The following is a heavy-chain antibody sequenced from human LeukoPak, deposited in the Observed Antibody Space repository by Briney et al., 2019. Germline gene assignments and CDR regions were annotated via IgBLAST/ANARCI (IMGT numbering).Heavy chain of an antibody. D-gene: IGHD3-10*01. J-gene: IGHJ5*02. Sequence: ASVKVSCKASGYTFTSYGISWVRQAPGQGLEWMGWISAYNGNTNYAQKLQGRVTMTTDTSTSTAYMELRSLRSDDTAVYYCARVGITMVRGVIGWFDPWGQGTLVTVSS. CDR1: GYTFTSYG. CDR3: ARVGITMVRGVIGWFDP. V-gene: IGHV1-18*01. CDR2: ISAYNGNT.